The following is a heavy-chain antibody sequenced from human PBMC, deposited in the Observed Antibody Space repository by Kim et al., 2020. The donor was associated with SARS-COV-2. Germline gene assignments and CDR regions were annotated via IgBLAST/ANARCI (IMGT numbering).Heavy chain of an antibody. CDR3: AKDTERYSSSPYYFDY. CDR2: IWYDGSNK. V-gene: IGHV3-33*06. Sequence: GGSLRLSCAASGFTFSSYGMHWVRQAPGKGLEWVAVIWYDGSNKYYADSVKGRFTISRDNSKNTLYLQMNSLRAEDTAVYYCAKDTERYSSSPYYFDYWGQGTLVTVSS. D-gene: IGHD6-13*01. CDR1: GFTFSSYG. J-gene: IGHJ4*02.